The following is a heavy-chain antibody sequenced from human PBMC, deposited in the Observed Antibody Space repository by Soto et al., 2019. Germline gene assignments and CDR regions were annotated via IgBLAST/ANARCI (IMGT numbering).Heavy chain of an antibody. V-gene: IGHV4-30-4*01. CDR1: GGSIRIGDYY. Sequence: PXETLSVTATVSGGSIRIGDYYGSWVRQPPGKGLEWIGYIYYSGSTYYNPSLKSRVTISVDTSKNQFSLKLSSVTAADTAVYYCARGGPFYGMDVWGQGTTVTVSS. CDR2: IYYSGST. CDR3: ARGGPFYGMDV. J-gene: IGHJ6*02.